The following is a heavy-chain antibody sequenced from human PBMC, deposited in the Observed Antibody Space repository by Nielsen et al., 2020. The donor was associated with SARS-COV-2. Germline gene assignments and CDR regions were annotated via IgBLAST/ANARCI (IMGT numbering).Heavy chain of an antibody. V-gene: IGHV3-73*01. CDR1: GFSFSDSG. D-gene: IGHD6-13*01. CDR3: ARVNPVSDSWFDALDI. J-gene: IGHJ3*02. CDR2: IRSKSHSYET. Sequence: GESQKISCAASGFSFSDSGMHWVRQASGKGLEWLGRIRSKSHSYETVYAVSVRDRFTISRDDSENTAYLQMNSLRTEDTAVYFCARVNPVSDSWFDALDIWGQGTMVTVSS.